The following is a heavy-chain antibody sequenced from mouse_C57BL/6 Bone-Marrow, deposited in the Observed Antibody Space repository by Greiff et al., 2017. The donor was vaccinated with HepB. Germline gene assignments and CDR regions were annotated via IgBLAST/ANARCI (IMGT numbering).Heavy chain of an antibody. V-gene: IGHV1-80*01. CDR2: IYPGDGDT. D-gene: IGHD1-1*01. Sequence: VKVVESGAELVKPGASVKISCKASGYAFSSYWMNWVKQRPGKGLEWIGQIYPGDGDTNYNGKFKGKATLTADKSSSTAYMQLSSLTSEDSAVYFCARDYGSLLYYYAMDYWGQGTSVTVSS. J-gene: IGHJ4*01. CDR3: ARDYGSLLYYYAMDY. CDR1: GYAFSSYW.